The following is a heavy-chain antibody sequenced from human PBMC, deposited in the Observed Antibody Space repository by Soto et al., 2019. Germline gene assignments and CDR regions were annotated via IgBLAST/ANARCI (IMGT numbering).Heavy chain of an antibody. V-gene: IGHV1-46*01. D-gene: IGHD3-10*01. CDR3: ARAPIGYGSGSHNWFDP. CDR2: INPSGGST. CDR1: GYTFTSYY. J-gene: IGHJ5*02. Sequence: QVQLVQSGAEVKKPGASVKVSCKASGYTFTSYYMHWVRQAPGQGLEWMGIINPSGGSTSYAQKFQGRVTMTRDTSTSTVYMELSSLRSEDTAVYYCARAPIGYGSGSHNWFDPWFQGTLVTVSS.